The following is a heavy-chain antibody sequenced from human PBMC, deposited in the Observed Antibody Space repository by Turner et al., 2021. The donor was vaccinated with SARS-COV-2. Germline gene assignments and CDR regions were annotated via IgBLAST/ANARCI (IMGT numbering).Heavy chain of an antibody. CDR1: GFIFDDYG. CDR3: AKDHYYDSTGSIGN. D-gene: IGHD3-22*01. V-gene: IGHV3-30*18. CDR2: ILYDGSDQ. Sequence: VHLVESGGGAAQPGGSLRRPCVASGFIFDDYGMHWVRQAPGKGLEWLAVILYDGSDQYYAGSAEGRFTISRDNGNKTLFLQINSLRPEDTAMYYCAKDHYYDSTGSIGNWGQGTLVTVSS. J-gene: IGHJ4*02.